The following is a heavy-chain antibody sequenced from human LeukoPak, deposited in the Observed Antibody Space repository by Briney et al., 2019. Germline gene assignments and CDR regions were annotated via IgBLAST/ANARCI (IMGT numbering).Heavy chain of an antibody. D-gene: IGHD6-13*01. CDR2: IYYSGST. CDR3: ASHGIAAAGFAEYFQH. V-gene: IGHV4-59*01. J-gene: IGHJ1*01. CDR1: GGSISSYY. Sequence: PSEXLSLTCTVSGGSISSYYWSWIRQPPGKGLEWIGYIYYSGSTNYNPSLNSRVTISVDTSKTHFSLKLSSVTAADTAVYYCASHGIAAAGFAEYFQHWGQGTLVTVSS.